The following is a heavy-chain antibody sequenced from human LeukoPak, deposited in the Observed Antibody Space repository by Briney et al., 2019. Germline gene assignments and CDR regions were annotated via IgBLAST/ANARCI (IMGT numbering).Heavy chain of an antibody. V-gene: IGHV3-30*18. Sequence: GRSLRLSCAASGFTFSSYGMHWVRQAPGKGLEWVAVISYDGSNKYYADSVKGRFTISRDNSKNTLYLQMNSLRAEDTAVYYCAKDTGSYQPYYYFDYWGQGTLVTVSS. CDR1: GFTFSSYG. CDR2: ISYDGSNK. D-gene: IGHD1-26*01. J-gene: IGHJ4*02. CDR3: AKDTGSYQPYYYFDY.